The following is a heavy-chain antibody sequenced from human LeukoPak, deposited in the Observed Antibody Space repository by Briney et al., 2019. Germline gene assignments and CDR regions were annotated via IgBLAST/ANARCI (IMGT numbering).Heavy chain of an antibody. V-gene: IGHV3-30*04. D-gene: IGHD3-10*01. CDR2: ISYDGSNK. CDR1: GFTFSSYA. J-gene: IGHJ4*02. CDR3: ARAAIITMVRGVRGWFDY. Sequence: GGSLRLSCAASGFTFSSYAMHWVRQAPGKGLKWVAVISYDGSNKYYADSVKGRFTISRDNSKNTLYLQMNSLRAEDTAVYYCARAAIITMVRGVRGWFDYWGQGTLVTVSS.